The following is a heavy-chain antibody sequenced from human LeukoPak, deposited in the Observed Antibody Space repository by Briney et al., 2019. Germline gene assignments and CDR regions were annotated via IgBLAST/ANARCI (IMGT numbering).Heavy chain of an antibody. CDR3: SRLWGDCGGDCCSHDF. Sequence: GGSLKLSCAASGFIFSGSVIHWVRQASGKGLEWVGRIKTRTNNFATQYAASVQGRFTISRDDSRNTAYLQMNSLRTEDTAIYYCSRLWGDCGGDCCSHDFWGQGTLVTVSS. CDR1: GFIFSGSV. CDR2: IKTRTNNFAT. V-gene: IGHV3-73*01. D-gene: IGHD2-21*02. J-gene: IGHJ4*02.